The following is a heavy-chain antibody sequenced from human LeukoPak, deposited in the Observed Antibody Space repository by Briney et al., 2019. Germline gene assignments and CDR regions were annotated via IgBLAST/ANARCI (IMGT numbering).Heavy chain of an antibody. CDR3: ARDIGEGFDY. V-gene: IGHV4-30-2*01. CDR2: IYHSGST. CDR1: GGSISSGGYS. D-gene: IGHD1-26*01. J-gene: IGHJ4*02. Sequence: KSSETLSLTCAVSGGSISSGGYSWSWIRQPPGKGLEWIGYIYHSGSTYYNPSLKSRVTISVDRSKNQFSLKLSSVTAADTAVYYCARDIGEGFDYWGQGTLVTVSS.